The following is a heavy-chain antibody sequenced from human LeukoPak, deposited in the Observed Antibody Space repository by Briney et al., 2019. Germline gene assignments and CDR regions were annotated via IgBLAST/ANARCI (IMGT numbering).Heavy chain of an antibody. CDR2: IYRGGST. D-gene: IGHD6-19*01. CDR3: ARSLPWKPRTQYSSGWYSQPLEIEYYYGMDV. J-gene: IGHJ6*02. CDR1: GFTVSSNY. V-gene: IGHV3-66*01. Sequence: PGGSLRLSCAASGFTVSSNYMSWVRQAPAKGLEGVSVIYRGGSTYYADSVTGRFTISRDNSKNTLYLQMNSLRAEDTAVYYCARSLPWKPRTQYSSGWYSQPLEIEYYYGMDVWGQGTTVTVSS.